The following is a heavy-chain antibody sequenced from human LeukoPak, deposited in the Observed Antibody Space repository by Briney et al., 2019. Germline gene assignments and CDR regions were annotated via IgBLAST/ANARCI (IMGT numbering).Heavy chain of an antibody. D-gene: IGHD5-12*01. Sequence: GGSLRLSCAASGFIFIDYSMNWVRQAPGKGLEWISYIGISSGNTKYADSVKGRFTISRDKARNSLYLQMNSLRVEDTAVYYCARDHRYAFDNWGDGTLVTVSS. V-gene: IGHV3-48*01. CDR1: GFIFIDYS. CDR3: ARDHRYAFDN. CDR2: IGISSGNT. J-gene: IGHJ4*01.